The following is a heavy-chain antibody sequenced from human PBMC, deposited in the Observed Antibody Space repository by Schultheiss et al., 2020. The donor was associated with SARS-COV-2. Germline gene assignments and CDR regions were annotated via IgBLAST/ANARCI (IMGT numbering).Heavy chain of an antibody. CDR1: GFTFSRSV. Sequence: GGSLRLSCAASGFTFSRSVMSWVRQAPGKGLEWVSVIYSGGSTYYADSVKGRFTISRDNSKNTVFLQMNILAVEDTAVYYCAKDGGPYDSSGYYFDYWGQGILVTVSS. V-gene: IGHV3-66*01. CDR3: AKDGGPYDSSGYYFDY. CDR2: IYSGGST. D-gene: IGHD3-22*01. J-gene: IGHJ4*02.